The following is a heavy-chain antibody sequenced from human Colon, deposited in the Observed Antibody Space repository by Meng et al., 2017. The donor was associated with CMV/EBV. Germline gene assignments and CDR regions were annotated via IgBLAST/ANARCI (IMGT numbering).Heavy chain of an antibody. D-gene: IGHD3-16*01. CDR1: GFSLTTGGVG. V-gene: IGHV2-5*02. CDR3: ARRRPYSYGLIDF. Sequence: FSGFSLTTGGVGVYWVRQAPGKGLEWVALIYWDDGRRYSPSLKSKLTITKDTSKNQVVLTMTNMDPVDTATYYCARRRPYSYGLIDFWGRGTLVTVSS. J-gene: IGHJ4*02. CDR2: IYWDDGR.